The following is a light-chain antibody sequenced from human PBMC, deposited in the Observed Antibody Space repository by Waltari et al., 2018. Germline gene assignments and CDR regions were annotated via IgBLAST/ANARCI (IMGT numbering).Light chain of an antibody. CDR2: CES. Sequence: DIVMTTSPDSLAVSLGARATINFKFSHIVLYSSNNQNYLAWYQQKPGQPPKLLICCESTRESGVPDRFSGSGSGTDFTLTISSLQAEDVAVYYCQQYYSTPPITFGQGTRLEIK. V-gene: IGKV4-1*01. CDR3: QQYYSTPPIT. J-gene: IGKJ5*01. CDR1: HIVLYSSNNQNY.